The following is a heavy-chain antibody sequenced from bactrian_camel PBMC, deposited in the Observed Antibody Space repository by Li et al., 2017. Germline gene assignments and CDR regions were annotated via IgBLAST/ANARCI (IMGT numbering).Heavy chain of an antibody. V-gene: IGHV3S53*01. J-gene: IGHJ6*01. CDR2: VDNVGST. D-gene: IGHD2*01. Sequence: HVQLVESGGGSVQVGGSLTLSCTAEAYPYKLAWFRQSPGKEREGVAAVDNVGSTSYANSVKGRFTLSKDSAKNILYLHMDNLKPEDTAVYFCAQARGIRTFCSGGRCSPSLQITDFDFWGQGTQVTVS. CDR3: AQARGIRTFCSGGRCSPSLQITDFDF. CDR1: EAYPYK.